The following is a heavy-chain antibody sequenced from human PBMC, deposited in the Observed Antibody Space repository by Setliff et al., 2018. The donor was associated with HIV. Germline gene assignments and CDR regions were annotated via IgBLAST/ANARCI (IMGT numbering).Heavy chain of an antibody. CDR2: FDPEDDET. CDR3: ATSGFYDILTGPTPGVFDI. D-gene: IGHD3-9*01. J-gene: IGHJ3*02. V-gene: IGHV1-24*01. CDR1: GYSLTELS. Sequence: ASVKVSCKVSGYSLTELSIHWVRQAPGEGLEWMGGFDPEDDETVYAEKFQGRVTMTEDTSTDTAYMALSSLRSEDTAMYYCATSGFYDILTGPTPGVFDIWGQGAMVTVSS.